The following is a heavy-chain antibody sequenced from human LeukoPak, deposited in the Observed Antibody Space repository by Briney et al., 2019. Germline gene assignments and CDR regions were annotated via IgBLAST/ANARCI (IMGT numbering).Heavy chain of an antibody. V-gene: IGHV3-21*01. D-gene: IGHD3-3*01. CDR2: ISSSSSYI. J-gene: IGHJ6*02. CDR3: ARTITIFGVVKSFHYYGMDV. CDR1: GFTFSSYA. Sequence: GGYLRLSCAASGFTFSSYAMSWVRQAPGKGLEWVSPISSSSSYIYYADSVKGRFTISRDNAKNSLYLQMNSLRAEDTAVYYCARTITIFGVVKSFHYYGMDVWGQGTTVTVSS.